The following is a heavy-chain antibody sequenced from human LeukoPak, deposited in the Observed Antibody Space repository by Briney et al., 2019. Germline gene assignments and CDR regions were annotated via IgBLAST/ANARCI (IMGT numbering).Heavy chain of an antibody. CDR3: ARVSRDRITYTGAFDI. J-gene: IGHJ3*02. V-gene: IGHV1-69*13. CDR1: GGTFSSYA. Sequence: GASVKVSCKASGGTFSSYAIGWVRQAPGQGLEWMGGIIPIFGTANYAQKFQGRVTITADESTSTAYMELSSLRSEDTAVYYCARVSRDRITYTGAFDIWGQGTMVTVSS. D-gene: IGHD1-14*01. CDR2: IIPIFGTA.